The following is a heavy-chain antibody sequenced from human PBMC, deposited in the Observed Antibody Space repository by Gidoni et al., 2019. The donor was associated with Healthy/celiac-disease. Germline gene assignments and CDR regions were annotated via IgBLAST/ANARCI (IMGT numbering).Heavy chain of an antibody. D-gene: IGHD1-26*01. CDR3: ARRRRGSYYGFGNNWFDP. V-gene: IGHV4-34*01. J-gene: IGHJ5*02. CDR2: INHSGST. Sequence: QVQLQQWGAGLLTPSETLSLTCAVYGGSFSGYYWSWIRQPPGKGLEWIGEINHSGSTNYNPSLKSRVTISVDTSKNQFSLKLSSVTAADTAVYYCARRRRGSYYGFGNNWFDPWGQGTLVTVSS. CDR1: GGSFSGYY.